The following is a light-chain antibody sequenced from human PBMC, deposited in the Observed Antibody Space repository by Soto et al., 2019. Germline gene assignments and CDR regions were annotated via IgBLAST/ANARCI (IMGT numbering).Light chain of an antibody. CDR1: QGISSY. V-gene: IGKV1-8*01. J-gene: IGKJ4*01. Sequence: AIRMTQSPSSFSASTGDRVTITCRASQGISSYLAWYQQKPGKAPKLLIYAASTLQSGVPSRFSGSGCGTDFTLTISCLQSEDFATYYCQQYYSYPAITFGGGTNVDIK. CDR3: QQYYSYPAIT. CDR2: AAS.